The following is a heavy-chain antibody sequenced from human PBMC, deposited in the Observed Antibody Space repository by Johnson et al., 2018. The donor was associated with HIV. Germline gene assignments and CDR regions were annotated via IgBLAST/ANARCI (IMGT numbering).Heavy chain of an antibody. CDR1: GFTFSSYG. CDR2: ISYDGSNK. Sequence: QVQLVESGGGVVQPGRSLRLSCAASGFTFSSYGMHWVRQAPGKGLEWVAVISYDGSNKYYADSVKGRFTISRDNSKNTLYLQMNSLRAEDTAVYYCASVNSGAFNFWGQGTMVTVSS. CDR3: ASVNSGAFNF. D-gene: IGHD3-10*01. V-gene: IGHV3-30*03. J-gene: IGHJ3*01.